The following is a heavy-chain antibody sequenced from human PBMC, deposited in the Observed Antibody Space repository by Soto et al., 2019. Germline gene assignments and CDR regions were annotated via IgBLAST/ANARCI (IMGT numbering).Heavy chain of an antibody. CDR1: GFTFDDYA. CDR3: AKGWGKVVPAADNFDY. J-gene: IGHJ4*02. D-gene: IGHD2-2*01. V-gene: IGHV3-9*01. Sequence: PGGSLRLSCAASGFTFDDYAMHWVRQAPGKGLEWVSGISWNSGSIGYADSVKGRFTISRDNAKNSLYLQMNSLRAEDTALYYCAKGWGKVVPAADNFDYWGQGTLVTVSS. CDR2: ISWNSGSI.